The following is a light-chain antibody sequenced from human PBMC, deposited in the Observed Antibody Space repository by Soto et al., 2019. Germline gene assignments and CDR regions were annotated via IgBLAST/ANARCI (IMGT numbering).Light chain of an antibody. V-gene: IGLV2-14*01. CDR2: DVT. CDR1: SSDVGASNS. Sequence: HSTLTQPGSESGSPGQSVTISCTGTSSDVGASNSVSWYQQHPDKAPKLMIYDVTNRPSGVSIRFSGSKSGNTASLTISGLQAEDEADYYCTSYNYIYVFGTGTKVTVL. J-gene: IGLJ1*01. CDR3: TSYNYIYV.